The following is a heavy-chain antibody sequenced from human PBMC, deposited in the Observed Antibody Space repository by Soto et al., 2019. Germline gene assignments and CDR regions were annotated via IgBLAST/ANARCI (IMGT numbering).Heavy chain of an antibody. CDR2: MSGSGDST. J-gene: IGHJ4*02. D-gene: IGHD2-2*01. CDR1: GFTFRSYA. CDR3: AKGNGVQAAWFDY. Sequence: EVQLLESGGGLVQPGGSLRLSCAASGFTFRSYAMTWVRQAPGKGLEWVSTMSGSGDSTYYADSVKGHFTISRDNSKNTLYLQMNGLRAEDTAVYYCAKGNGVQAAWFDYWGQGTLVTVSS. V-gene: IGHV3-23*01.